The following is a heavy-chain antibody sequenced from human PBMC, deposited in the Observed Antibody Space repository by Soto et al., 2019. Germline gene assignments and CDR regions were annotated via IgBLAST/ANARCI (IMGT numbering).Heavy chain of an antibody. V-gene: IGHV1-8*02. CDR3: ARERTGTTRMDV. CDR2: MNPNSGNT. Sequence: QVQLVQSGAEVKKPGASVKVSCKASGYTFTSYDINWVRQATGQGLEWMGWMNPNSGNTGDAQKFRGRVTMTRNTSISTAYMEPSSLRSEDTAVYYCARERTGTTRMDVWGQGTTVTVSS. D-gene: IGHD1-1*01. CDR1: GYTFTSYD. J-gene: IGHJ6*02.